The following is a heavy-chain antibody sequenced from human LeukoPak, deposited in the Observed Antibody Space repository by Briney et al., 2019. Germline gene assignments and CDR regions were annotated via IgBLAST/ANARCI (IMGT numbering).Heavy chain of an antibody. CDR3: ARRSTSGSYWGDFDY. V-gene: IGHV3-23*01. CDR2: ISGSGGAT. J-gene: IGHJ4*02. D-gene: IGHD1-26*01. Sequence: GGSLRLSCAVSGFTFSNYVMNWVRQAPGKGLEWASTISGSGGATYYADSVKGRFTISRDNSKNTLYLQMNSLRVEDTAVYYCARRSTSGSYWGDFDYWGQGTLVTVSS. CDR1: GFTFSNYV.